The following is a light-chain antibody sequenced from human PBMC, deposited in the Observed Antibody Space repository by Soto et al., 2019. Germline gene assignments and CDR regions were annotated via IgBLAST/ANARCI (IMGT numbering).Light chain of an antibody. CDR3: SSYTGTNTL. CDR1: SYDVGAYIF. CDR2: DVS. Sequence: QPVLTQPASVSGSPGQSITISCTGTSYDVGAYIFVSWYQQHPGKAPKVIIYDVSTRPSGVSNRFSGSKSGSTASLTISGLQAEDEADYYCSSYTGTNTLFGGGTKLTVL. J-gene: IGLJ2*01. V-gene: IGLV2-14*01.